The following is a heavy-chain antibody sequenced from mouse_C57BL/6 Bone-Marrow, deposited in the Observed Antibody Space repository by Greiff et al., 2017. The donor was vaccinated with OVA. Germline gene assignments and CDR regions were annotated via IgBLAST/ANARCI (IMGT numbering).Heavy chain of an antibody. CDR1: GYAFTNYL. CDR3: ARGGYGPYFDY. V-gene: IGHV1-54*01. J-gene: IGHJ2*01. Sequence: QVQLQQSGAELVRPGTSVKVSCKASGYAFTNYLIEWVKQRPGQGLEWIGVINPGSGGTNYNEKFKGKATLTADKSSSTAYMQLSSLTSEDSAVYFCARGGYGPYFDYWGQGTTLTVSS. CDR2: INPGSGGT. D-gene: IGHD1-1*02.